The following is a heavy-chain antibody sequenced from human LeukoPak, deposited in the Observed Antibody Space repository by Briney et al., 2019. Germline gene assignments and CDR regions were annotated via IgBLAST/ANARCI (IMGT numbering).Heavy chain of an antibody. J-gene: IGHJ4*02. CDR1: GGSISSYY. D-gene: IGHD5-18*01. CDR2: IYYSGST. CDR3: ASFNVDTAMAVDY. V-gene: IGHV4-59*01. Sequence: SETLSLTCTVSGGSISSYYWSWIQQPPRKGLEWIGYIYYSGSTNYNPSLKSRVTISVDTSKNQFSLKLSSVTAADTAVYYCASFNVDTAMAVDYWGQGTLVTVSS.